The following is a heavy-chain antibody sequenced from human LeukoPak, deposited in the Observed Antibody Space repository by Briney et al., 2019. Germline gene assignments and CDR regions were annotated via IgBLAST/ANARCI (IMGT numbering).Heavy chain of an antibody. Sequence: SETLSLTCAVYGGSFSGYYWSWIRQPPGKGLEWIGEINHSGSTNYNPSLKSRVTISVDTSKNQFSLKLSSVTAADTAVYYCARLSLRTLDYWGQGTPVTVSS. CDR1: GGSFSGYY. CDR3: ARLSLRTLDY. CDR2: INHSGST. V-gene: IGHV4-34*01. J-gene: IGHJ4*02. D-gene: IGHD1-14*01.